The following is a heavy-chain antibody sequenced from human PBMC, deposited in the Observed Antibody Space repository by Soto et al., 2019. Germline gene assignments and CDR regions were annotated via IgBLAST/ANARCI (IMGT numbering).Heavy chain of an antibody. V-gene: IGHV1-69*01. Sequence: QVQLVQSGAEVKKPGSSVKVSCKASGGTFSGYAISWVRQAPGQGLEWMGEIIPMFGTSNYAQKFQGRVTITADESTSTAYMELSSLRSEDTAVYYCARGSCSSTSCYKEYYFDLWGQGTVVTVSS. J-gene: IGHJ4*02. CDR3: ARGSCSSTSCYKEYYFDL. CDR1: GGTFSGYA. CDR2: IIPMFGTS. D-gene: IGHD2-2*02.